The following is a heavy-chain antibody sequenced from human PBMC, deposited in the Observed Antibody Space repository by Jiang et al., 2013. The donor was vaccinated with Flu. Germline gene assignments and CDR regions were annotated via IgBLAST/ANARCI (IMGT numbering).Heavy chain of an antibody. CDR2: ISYDGSNK. D-gene: IGHD5-12*01. CDR1: GFTFSSYA. CDR3: AGEGGYDLSANYYYYYGMDV. Sequence: GFTFSSYAMHWVRQAPGKGLEWVAVISYDGSNKYYADSVKGRFTISRDNSKNTLYLQMNSLRAEDTAVYYCAGEGGYDLSANYYYYYGMDVWGQGTTVTVSS. V-gene: IGHV3-30-3*01. J-gene: IGHJ6*02.